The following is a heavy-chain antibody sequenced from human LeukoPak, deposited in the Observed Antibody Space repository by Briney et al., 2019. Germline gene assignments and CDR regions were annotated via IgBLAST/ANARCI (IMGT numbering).Heavy chain of an antibody. D-gene: IGHD1-26*01. CDR3: AKGLNSATHYRIFFDC. CDR2: ISDSGDDT. Sequence: GGSLRLSCAASGFTLSSYGMSWVRRAPGKGLEWVSTISDSGDDTYYADSVKGRFTISRDDSKNTLYLQMTSLRAEDTAFYYCAKGLNSATHYRIFFDCSGPGTLVTVSS. V-gene: IGHV3-23*01. CDR1: GFTLSSYG. J-gene: IGHJ4*02.